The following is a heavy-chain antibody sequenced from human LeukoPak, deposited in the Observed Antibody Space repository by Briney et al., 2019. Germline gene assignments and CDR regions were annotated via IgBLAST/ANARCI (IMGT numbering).Heavy chain of an antibody. D-gene: IGHD7-27*01. CDR1: GYTFTSYA. CDR3: ATPQTGGFGNYYYYYGMDV. Sequence: ASVKVSCKASGYTFTSYAMHWVRQAPGQRLEWMGWINAGNGNTKYSQKFQSRVTITRDTSASTAYMELSSLRSEDTAVYYCATPQTGGFGNYYYYYGMDVWGQGTTVTVSS. CDR2: INAGNGNT. J-gene: IGHJ6*02. V-gene: IGHV1-3*01.